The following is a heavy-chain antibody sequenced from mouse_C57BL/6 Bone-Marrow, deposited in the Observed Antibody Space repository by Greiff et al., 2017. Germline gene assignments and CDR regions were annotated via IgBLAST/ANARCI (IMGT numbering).Heavy chain of an antibody. V-gene: IGHV1-7*01. J-gene: IGHJ2*01. CDR2: INPSSGYT. Sequence: VKVVESGAELAKPGASVKLSCKASGYTFTSYGLHWGKRRPGQGLYWIGYINPSSGYTKYNQKFKDKATLTADKSSSTAYMQLSSLTYEDSAVYYCASWKLIRLYFDYWGQGTTLTVSS. CDR3: ASWKLIRLYFDY. CDR1: GYTFTSYG. D-gene: IGHD5-1-1*01.